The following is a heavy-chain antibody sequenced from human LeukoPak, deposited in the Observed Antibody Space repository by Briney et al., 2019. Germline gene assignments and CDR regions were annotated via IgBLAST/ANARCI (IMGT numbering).Heavy chain of an antibody. CDR1: GFTFSSYS. V-gene: IGHV3-21*01. Sequence: GGSLRLSCAASGFTFSSYSMNWVRQAPGKGLEWVSSISSSSSYIYYADSVKGRFTISRDNAKNSLYLQMNSLRAEDTAVYYCARDSSGWYHWFDPWGQGTLVTVSS. CDR3: ARDSSGWYHWFDP. CDR2: ISSSSSYI. J-gene: IGHJ5*02. D-gene: IGHD6-19*01.